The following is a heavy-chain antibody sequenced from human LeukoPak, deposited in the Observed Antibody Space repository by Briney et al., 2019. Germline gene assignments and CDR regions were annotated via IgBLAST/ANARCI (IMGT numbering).Heavy chain of an antibody. V-gene: IGHV3-74*01. CDR1: GFTFSSYW. Sequence: GGSLRLSCAASGFTFSSYWMHWVRQAPGKGLVWVSRINSDGSSTSYADSVKGRFTISRDNAKNTLYLQMNSLRAEDTAVYYCASRTTVTSLYYYGMDVWGQGTTVTVSS. D-gene: IGHD4-17*01. CDR2: INSDGSST. J-gene: IGHJ6*02. CDR3: ASRTTVTSLYYYGMDV.